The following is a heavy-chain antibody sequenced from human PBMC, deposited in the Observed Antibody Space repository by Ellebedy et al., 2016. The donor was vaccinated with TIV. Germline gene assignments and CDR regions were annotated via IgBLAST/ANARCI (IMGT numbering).Heavy chain of an antibody. Sequence: SVKVSCXASGYTFTSYDINWVRQATGQGPEWMGGIIPIFGTANYAQKFQGRVTITADESTSTAYMELSSLRSEDTAVYYCARLGYCSGGSCNFDYWGQGTLVTVSS. CDR2: IIPIFGTA. J-gene: IGHJ4*02. CDR3: ARLGYCSGGSCNFDY. D-gene: IGHD2-15*01. CDR1: GYTFTSYD. V-gene: IGHV1-69*13.